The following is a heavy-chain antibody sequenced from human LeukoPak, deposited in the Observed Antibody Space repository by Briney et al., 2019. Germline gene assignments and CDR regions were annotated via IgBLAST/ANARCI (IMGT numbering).Heavy chain of an antibody. D-gene: IGHD3-22*01. CDR2: IRGSGGST. CDR3: AKGHDSSGYYFDY. V-gene: IGHV3-23*01. CDR1: GFTFSSYA. J-gene: IGHJ4*02. Sequence: GGSLRLSCAASGFTFSSYAMSWVRQAPGKGLEGVSAIRGSGGSTYYADSVKGRFTISRDNSKNTLYLQMNSLRAEDTTVYYWAKGHDSSGYYFDYWGQGTLVTVSS.